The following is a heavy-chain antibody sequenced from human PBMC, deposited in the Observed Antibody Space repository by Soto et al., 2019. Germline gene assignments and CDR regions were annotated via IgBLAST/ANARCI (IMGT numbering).Heavy chain of an antibody. Sequence: EVQLVESGGGLVQPGGSLRLSCTASGFTFSRYYMQWVRQAPGKGLVWVSHINSDGTSTTLADSVKGRFTISRDNAKNTLYLQMNSLRVEDTAMYYCVRDNYGVDYWGRGTGVTVSS. D-gene: IGHD3-16*01. CDR1: GFTFSRYY. CDR2: INSDGTST. V-gene: IGHV3-74*03. J-gene: IGHJ4*02. CDR3: VRDNYGVDY.